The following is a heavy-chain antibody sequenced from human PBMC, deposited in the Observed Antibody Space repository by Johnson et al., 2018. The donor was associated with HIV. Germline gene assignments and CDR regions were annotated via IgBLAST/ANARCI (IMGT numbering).Heavy chain of an antibody. Sequence: MQLVESGGGLVQPGGSLRLSCAASGFTFSSYWMSWVRQAPGKGLEWVANIKQDGSEKYYVDSVKGRFTISRDNAKNSLYLQMNSLRAEDTAVYYCARGGYNFWSGYLGAFDIWGQGTMVTVSS. CDR1: GFTFSSYW. J-gene: IGHJ3*02. V-gene: IGHV3-7*01. CDR3: ARGGYNFWSGYLGAFDI. CDR2: IKQDGSEK. D-gene: IGHD3-3*01.